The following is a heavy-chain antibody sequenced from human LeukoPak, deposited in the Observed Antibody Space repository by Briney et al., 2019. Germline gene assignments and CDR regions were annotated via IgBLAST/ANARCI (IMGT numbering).Heavy chain of an antibody. J-gene: IGHJ4*02. D-gene: IGHD1-1*01. V-gene: IGHV1-69*13. Sequence: ASVKVSCKASGGTFSSYAISWVRQAPGQGLEWMGGIIPIFGTANYAQRFQGRVTITADESTSTAYMELSSLRSEDTAVYYCARDTGNVPLDYWGQGTLVTVSS. CDR2: IIPIFGTA. CDR3: ARDTGNVPLDY. CDR1: GGTFSSYA.